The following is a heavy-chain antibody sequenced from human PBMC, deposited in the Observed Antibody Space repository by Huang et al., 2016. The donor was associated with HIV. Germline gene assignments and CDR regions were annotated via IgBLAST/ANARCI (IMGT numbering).Heavy chain of an antibody. CDR1: GGSFSTYY. J-gene: IGHJ4*02. V-gene: IGHV4-34*02. CDR3: ARDGKQAAPHFDY. CDR2: INHSGST. D-gene: IGHD6-25*01. Sequence: QVQLQQWGAGRLKPSETLSLTCAVYGGSFSTYYWTWIRQPPGKGLEWIGEINHSGSTNYNSSLKSRVTMSVDTSKKQFSLRLNSVTAADTAVYYCARDGKQAAPHFDYWGQGTLVTVSS.